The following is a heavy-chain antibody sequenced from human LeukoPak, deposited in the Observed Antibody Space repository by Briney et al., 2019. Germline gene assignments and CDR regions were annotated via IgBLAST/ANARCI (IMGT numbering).Heavy chain of an antibody. CDR1: GGSISSSSYY. Sequence: SETLSLTCSVSGGSISSSSYYWDWIRQTPGKGLEWIVTIYYSGSTYYNPSLKSRVAMSVDTSKNQFSLKMTSVTATDTAVYYCVRHEYRSSYFDYWGQGTLVTVSS. CDR3: VRHEYRSSYFDY. V-gene: IGHV4-39*01. D-gene: IGHD6-6*01. CDR2: IYYSGST. J-gene: IGHJ4*02.